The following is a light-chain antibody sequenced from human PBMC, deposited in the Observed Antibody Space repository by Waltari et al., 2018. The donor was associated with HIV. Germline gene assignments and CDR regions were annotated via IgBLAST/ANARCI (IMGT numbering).Light chain of an antibody. Sequence: IVMTQSPATLSVSPGESATLSCRASQSASSHLAWYQQKPSQAARLLIYDASIRATGTPARIRGSASGTDFTLTVSILQSEDFAIYYCQQYHDWYTFGQGTKL. CDR3: QQYHDWYT. CDR2: DAS. V-gene: IGKV3D-15*03. CDR1: QSASSH. J-gene: IGKJ2*01.